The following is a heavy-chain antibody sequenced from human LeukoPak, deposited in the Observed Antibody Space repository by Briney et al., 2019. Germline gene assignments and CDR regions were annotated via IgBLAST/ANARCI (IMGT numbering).Heavy chain of an antibody. CDR3: ARDSDSGYGPFAS. CDR2: IHSGGTT. D-gene: IGHD5-12*01. V-gene: IGHV3-53*01. J-gene: IGHJ4*02. Sequence: GGSLRLSCAASGFTVSNNYMSWVRQAPGKGLEWVSVIHSGGTTNYADSVQGRFTISRDNSKTTVYLHMNSLRAEDTAVYYCARDSDSGYGPFASWGQGTLVTVSS. CDR1: GFTVSNNY.